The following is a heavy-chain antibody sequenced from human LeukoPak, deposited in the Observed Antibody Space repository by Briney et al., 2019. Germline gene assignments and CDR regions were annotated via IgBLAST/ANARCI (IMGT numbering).Heavy chain of an antibody. D-gene: IGHD6-25*01. CDR2: INHSGST. J-gene: IGHJ5*02. Sequence: SETLSLTCTVSGGSISSSSYYWSWIRQPPGKGLEWIGEINHSGSTNYNPSLKSRVTISVDTSKNQFSLKLSSVTAADTAVYYCARGAAWFDPWGQGTLVTVSS. CDR3: ARGAAWFDP. CDR1: GGSISSSSYY. V-gene: IGHV4-39*07.